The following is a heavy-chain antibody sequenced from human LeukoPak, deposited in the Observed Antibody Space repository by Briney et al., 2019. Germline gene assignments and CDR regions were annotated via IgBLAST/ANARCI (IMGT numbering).Heavy chain of an antibody. CDR2: IRLDGSNE. CDR3: AKDYRRYGGYSDY. J-gene: IGHJ4*02. D-gene: IGHD4-17*01. CDR1: RFTFSSYG. V-gene: IGHV3-30*02. Sequence: PGGSLRLSCAASRFTFSSYGMHWVRQAPGKGLEWVAFIRLDGSNEYYADSVKGRFTISRDNSRNTLFLQMNTFRAEDTAVYYCAKDYRRYGGYSDYWGQGTLVTVSS.